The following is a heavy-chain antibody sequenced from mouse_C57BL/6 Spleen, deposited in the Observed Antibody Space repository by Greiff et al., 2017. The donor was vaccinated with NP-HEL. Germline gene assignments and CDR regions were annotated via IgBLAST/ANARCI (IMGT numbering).Heavy chain of an antibody. CDR1: GFTFSSYA. V-gene: IGHV5-4*01. Sequence: EVQGVESGGGLVKPGGSLKLSCAASGFTFSSYAMSWVRQTPEKRLEWVATISDGGSYTYYPDNVKGRFTISRDNAKNNLYLQMSHLKSEDTAMYYCARDYYGSSLDYWGPGTTLTVSS. CDR3: ARDYYGSSLDY. CDR2: ISDGGSYT. D-gene: IGHD1-1*01. J-gene: IGHJ2*01.